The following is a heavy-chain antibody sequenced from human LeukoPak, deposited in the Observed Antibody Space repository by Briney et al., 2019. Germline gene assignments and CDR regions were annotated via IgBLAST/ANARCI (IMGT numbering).Heavy chain of an antibody. CDR2: ISSSGGST. Sequence: PGGSLRLSCAASGFTFSSYAMSWVREAPGTGLEWVSAISSSGGSTYYADSVKGRVTISRDNSKNTLYLQMNSLRAEDTAVYYCAKTREWLLVYYFDYWGQGTLVTVSS. V-gene: IGHV3-23*01. CDR1: GFTFSSYA. D-gene: IGHD3-3*01. J-gene: IGHJ4*02. CDR3: AKTREWLLVYYFDY.